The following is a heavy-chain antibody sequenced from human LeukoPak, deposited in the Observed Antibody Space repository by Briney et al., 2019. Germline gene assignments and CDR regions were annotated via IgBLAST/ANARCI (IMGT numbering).Heavy chain of an antibody. CDR2: ISAYNGNT. CDR3: ARVTPYYYYYGMDV. V-gene: IGHV1-18*01. Sequence: ASVKVSCKASGYTFTSYGISWVRQAPGQGPEWMGWISAYNGNTNYAQKLQGRVTMTTDTSTSTAYMELRSLRSDDTAVYYCARVTPYYYYYGMDVWGQGTTVTVSS. CDR1: GYTFTSYG. J-gene: IGHJ6*02. D-gene: IGHD2-15*01.